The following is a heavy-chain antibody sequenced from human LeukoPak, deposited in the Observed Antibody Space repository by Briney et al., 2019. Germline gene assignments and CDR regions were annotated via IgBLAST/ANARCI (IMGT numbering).Heavy chain of an antibody. V-gene: IGHV4-4*07. Sequence: SETLSLTCTVSGGSISSYYWSWIRQPAGKGLEWIGRIYTSGSTNYNPSLKSRVTMSVDTSKNQLSLKLSSVPAADTAVYYCARDPGPRAVAPFDYWGQGALVTVSS. CDR3: ARDPGPRAVAPFDY. D-gene: IGHD6-19*01. CDR2: IYTSGST. J-gene: IGHJ4*02. CDR1: GGSISSYY.